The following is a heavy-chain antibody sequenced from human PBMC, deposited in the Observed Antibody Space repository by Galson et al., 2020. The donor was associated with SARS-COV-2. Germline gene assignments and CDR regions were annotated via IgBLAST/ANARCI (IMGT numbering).Heavy chain of an antibody. D-gene: IGHD6-25*01. J-gene: IGHJ4*02. CDR3: ARFVEAADYFDY. CDR2: IRSKPNNYAT. V-gene: IGHV3-73*01. Sequence: GEFLKISCAASGFAFRGSAIHWVRQASGKGLEWVGRIRSKPNNYATAYAASVNDRFTISRDESKNTAYLQMNSLKTEDTALYYCARFVEAADYFDYWGQGALVTVSS. CDR1: GFAFRGSA.